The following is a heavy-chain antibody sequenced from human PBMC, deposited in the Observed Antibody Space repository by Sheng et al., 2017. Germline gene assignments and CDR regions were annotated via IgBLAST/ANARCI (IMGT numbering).Heavy chain of an antibody. CDR1: GYTLPELS. CDR2: LMPEDGQT. V-gene: IGHV1-24*01. CDR3: KEWDVRNRLLIV. D-gene: IGHD1-26*01. Sequence: QVQLGQSGAEVKKPGASVKVSCKVSGYTLPELSMHWVRQTPGKGLEWMGGLMPEDGQTIYTXKFQGRVTMTEDTSTDTTYMELRSLRSEDTAVYFVKEWDVRNRLLIVWGQG. J-gene: IGHJ3*01.